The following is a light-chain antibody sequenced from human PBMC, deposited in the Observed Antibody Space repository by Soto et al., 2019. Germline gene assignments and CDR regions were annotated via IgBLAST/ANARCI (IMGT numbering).Light chain of an antibody. J-gene: IGKJ3*01. V-gene: IGKV1-39*01. CDR1: QSISSS. Sequence: IQMTQSPSSLSASVGDRVTITCRASQSISSSLNWYQQKPGKAPKLLIFAASGLQSGVPSRFSGSASGTDFTLTISSLQPEDFATYYCQQSYSVPPVFGPGTKVDIK. CDR3: QQSYSVPPV. CDR2: AAS.